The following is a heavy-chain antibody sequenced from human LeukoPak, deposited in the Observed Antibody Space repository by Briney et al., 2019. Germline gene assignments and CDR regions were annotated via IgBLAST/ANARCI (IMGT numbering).Heavy chain of an antibody. CDR3: ARDEGIAVAGVFDY. Sequence: SVKVSCKASGGTFSSYAISWVRQAPGQGLEWMGRIIPIFGIANYAQKFQGRGTITADKSTSTAYMELSSLRSEDTAVYYCARDEGIAVAGVFDYWGQGTLVTVSS. D-gene: IGHD6-19*01. V-gene: IGHV1-69*04. CDR2: IIPIFGIA. J-gene: IGHJ4*02. CDR1: GGTFSSYA.